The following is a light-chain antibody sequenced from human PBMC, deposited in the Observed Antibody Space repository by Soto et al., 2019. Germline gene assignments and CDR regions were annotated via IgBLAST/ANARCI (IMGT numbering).Light chain of an antibody. Sequence: DIQMTQSPSSLSASVGDRVTITCRASQSIRDHLGRYQQKPGKAPKSLIYVASRLQSGVPSRFSGSGSGTEFTLTISSLQPEDFATYYCVQHNSDPWTFGQGTKVEI. CDR3: VQHNSDPWT. CDR1: QSIRDH. CDR2: VAS. V-gene: IGKV1-17*01. J-gene: IGKJ1*01.